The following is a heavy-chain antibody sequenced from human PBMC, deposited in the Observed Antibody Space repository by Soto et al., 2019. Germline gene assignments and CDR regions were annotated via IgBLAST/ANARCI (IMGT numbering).Heavy chain of an antibody. J-gene: IGHJ4*02. V-gene: IGHV3-23*01. D-gene: IGHD6-6*01. CDR1: GFTFSSYA. Sequence: EVQLLESGGGLVQPGGSLRLSCAASGFTFSSYAMSWVRQAPGKGLEWVSSISGRDASTYYADSVKGRFTISRDNSKNTLYLQMTSLRADDTAVYYCAKDLVRNSSGGTVDYWGQGTLVTVSS. CDR2: ISGRDAST. CDR3: AKDLVRNSSGGTVDY.